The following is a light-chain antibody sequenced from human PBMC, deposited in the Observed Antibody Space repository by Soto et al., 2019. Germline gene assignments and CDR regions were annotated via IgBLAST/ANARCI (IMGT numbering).Light chain of an antibody. J-gene: IGLJ1*01. CDR1: SSDVGGYNY. V-gene: IGLV2-14*01. CDR3: SSYRSGGTFV. Sequence: QSALIQPASVSGSRGQSITISCTGASSDVGGYNYVSWYQQFPGRAPKVLISVVSNRPSGVSNRFSGSKSGNTASLTISGLQAEDEADYYCSSYRSGGTFVFGSGTKLTVL. CDR2: VVS.